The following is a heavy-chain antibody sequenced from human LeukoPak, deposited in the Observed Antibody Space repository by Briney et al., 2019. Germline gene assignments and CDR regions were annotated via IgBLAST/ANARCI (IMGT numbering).Heavy chain of an antibody. CDR3: ARYVVYGSGKYYFDY. CDR1: GGSVSSTTYY. V-gene: IGHV4-39*01. D-gene: IGHD3-10*01. CDR2: INCSGST. Sequence: SETLSLTCTVSGGSVSSTTYYWSWIRQPPGKGLEWIASINCSGSTYYNPSLKSRVTISVDTSENQFSLKLSSVTAADTAVYYCARYVVYGSGKYYFDYWGQGTLVTVSS. J-gene: IGHJ4*02.